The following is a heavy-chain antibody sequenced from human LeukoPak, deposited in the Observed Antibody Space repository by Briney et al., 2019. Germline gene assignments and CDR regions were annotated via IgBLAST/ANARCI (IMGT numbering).Heavy chain of an antibody. CDR1: GFTFSTYS. D-gene: IGHD3-10*01. Sequence: PGGSLRLSCAASGFTFSTYSMNWVRQAPGKGLEWVSSISTGGSYIYYADSVKGRFTISRDNAKNSLYLQMNSLRVEDTAVYYCARVSGLGSYLDYWGQGTLVTVSS. CDR2: ISTGGSYI. CDR3: ARVSGLGSYLDY. J-gene: IGHJ4*02. V-gene: IGHV3-21*01.